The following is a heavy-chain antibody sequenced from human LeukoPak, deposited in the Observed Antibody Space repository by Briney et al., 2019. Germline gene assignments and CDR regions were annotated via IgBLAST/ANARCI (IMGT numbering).Heavy chain of an antibody. CDR1: GGSISSYY. D-gene: IGHD3-10*01. J-gene: IGHJ5*02. V-gene: IGHV4-4*07. CDR3: ARDATPGENWFDP. CDR2: IYTSGST. Sequence: SETLSLTCSVSGGSISSYYWSWIRQPAGKGLEWIGRIYTSGSTNYNPFLKSRVTMSVDTSKNQFSLKLSSVTAADTAVYYCARDATPGENWFDPWGQGTLVTVSS.